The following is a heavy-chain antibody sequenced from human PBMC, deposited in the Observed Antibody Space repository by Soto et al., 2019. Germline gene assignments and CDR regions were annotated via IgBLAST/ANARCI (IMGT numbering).Heavy chain of an antibody. V-gene: IGHV4-59*01. CDR1: GGSTNDFY. CDR2: IYYSGST. J-gene: IGHJ4*02. Sequence: PSETLSLTCTVSGGSTNDFYWSWIRQPPGKGLEWIGYIYYSGSTDYNPSLKGRVTISVDTSKNQFSLKLRSVTAADTAVYYCARVGGVAARTFDYWGQGTLVPVSS. CDR3: ARVGGVAARTFDY. D-gene: IGHD6-6*01.